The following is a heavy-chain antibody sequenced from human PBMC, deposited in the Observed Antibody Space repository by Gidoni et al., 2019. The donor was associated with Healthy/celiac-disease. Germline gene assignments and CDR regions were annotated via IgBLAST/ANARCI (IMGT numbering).Heavy chain of an antibody. V-gene: IGHV4-34*01. CDR2: INHSGST. D-gene: IGHD6-19*01. CDR1: GGSFSGYY. Sequence: QVQLQQWGAGLLKPSETLSLTCAVYGGSFSGYYWSWIRQPPGKGLEWIGEINHSGSTNYNPSLKSRVTISVDTSKNQFSLKLSSVTAADTAVYYCARGNWYSSGWSTRVSYYYGMDVWGQGTTVTVSS. J-gene: IGHJ6*02. CDR3: ARGNWYSSGWSTRVSYYYGMDV.